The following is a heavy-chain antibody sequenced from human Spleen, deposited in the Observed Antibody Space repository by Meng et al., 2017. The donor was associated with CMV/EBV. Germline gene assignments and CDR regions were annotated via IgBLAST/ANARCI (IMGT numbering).Heavy chain of an antibody. CDR1: GFTFSSYA. J-gene: IGHJ4*02. CDR2: ISGSGGST. V-gene: IGHV3-23*01. D-gene: IGHD1-26*01. CDR3: AKDQSRGWELLPFDY. Sequence: GESLKISCAASGFTFSSYAMSWVRQAPGKGLEWVSAISGSGGSTYYADSVKGRFIISRDNSKNTLYLQMNSLRAEDTAVYYCAKDQSRGWELLPFDYWGQGTLVTVSS.